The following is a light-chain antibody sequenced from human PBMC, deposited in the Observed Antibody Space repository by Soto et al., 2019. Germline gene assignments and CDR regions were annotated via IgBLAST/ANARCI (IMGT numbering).Light chain of an antibody. J-gene: IGKJ1*01. CDR2: WAS. V-gene: IGKV4-1*01. Sequence: DIVMTQSPDSLAVSLGERATINCKSSQSVLYSSNNKNYLAWYHQKPGQPPKLLIYWASTRESGVPDRFSGSGSGTDFTLTISSLQAEDVAVYYCQQYYSTLRTFGQGTKVDIK. CDR1: QSVLYSSNNKNY. CDR3: QQYYSTLRT.